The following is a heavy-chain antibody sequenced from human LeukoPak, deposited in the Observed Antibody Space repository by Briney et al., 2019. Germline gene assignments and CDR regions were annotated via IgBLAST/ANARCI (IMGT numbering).Heavy chain of an antibody. D-gene: IGHD3-3*01. V-gene: IGHV1-69*05. Sequence: SVKVSCKASGGTFSSYAISWVRQAPGQGLEWMGGIIPIFGTANYAQKFQGRATITTDESTSTAYMELSSLRSEDTAVYYCARGAVFGVVIKNYYYYMDVWGKGTTVTVSS. CDR2: IIPIFGTA. CDR3: ARGAVFGVVIKNYYYYMDV. CDR1: GGTFSSYA. J-gene: IGHJ6*03.